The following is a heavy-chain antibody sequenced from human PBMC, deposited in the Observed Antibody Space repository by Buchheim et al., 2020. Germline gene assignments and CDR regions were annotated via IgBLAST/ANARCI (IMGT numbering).Heavy chain of an antibody. Sequence: QLQLQESGPGLVKPSETLSLTCTVSGGSISSSSYYWGWIRQPPGKGLEWIGSIYYSGSTYYSPSLKSRVTISVDTSKNQFSLKLSSVTAADTAVYYCATLTTVTLYYYYYGMDVWGQGTT. CDR3: ATLTTVTLYYYYYGMDV. D-gene: IGHD4-17*01. V-gene: IGHV4-39*07. J-gene: IGHJ6*02. CDR2: IYYSGST. CDR1: GGSISSSSYY.